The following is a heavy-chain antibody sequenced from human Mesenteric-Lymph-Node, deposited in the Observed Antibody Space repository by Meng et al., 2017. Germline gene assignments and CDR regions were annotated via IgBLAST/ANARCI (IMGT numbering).Heavy chain of an antibody. V-gene: IGHV4-59*12. Sequence: ESLKISCAASGFTFSSYSMNWVRQAPGKGLEWIGYISYSGSTNYNPSLKSRVTITVDTSKNQFSLKLSSVTAADTAVYYCARGLQQLVLWLGVEYYFDYWGQGTLVTVSS. J-gene: IGHJ4*02. CDR2: ISYSGST. CDR3: ARGLQQLVLWLGVEYYFDY. D-gene: IGHD6-13*01. CDR1: GFTFSSYS.